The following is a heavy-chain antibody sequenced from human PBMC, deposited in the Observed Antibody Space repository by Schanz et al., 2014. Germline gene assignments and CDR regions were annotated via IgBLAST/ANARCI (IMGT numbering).Heavy chain of an antibody. CDR1: GGSFSSGPFY. CDR3: ARLGITGTTVFY. V-gene: IGHV4-39*01. Sequence: QLQLQESGPGLVRPSETLSLTCTVYGGSFSSGPFYWGWIRQPPGKGLEWLGSAYYRGSTYYSPSLTGRFSISREGSKSRSSRRLTSMTAADTAVYYCARLGITGTTVFYWGQGTLVTVSS. CDR2: AYYRGST. D-gene: IGHD1-20*01. J-gene: IGHJ4*02.